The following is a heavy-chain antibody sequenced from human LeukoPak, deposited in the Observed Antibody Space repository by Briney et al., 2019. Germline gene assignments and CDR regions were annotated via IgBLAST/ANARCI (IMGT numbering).Heavy chain of an antibody. J-gene: IGHJ4*02. CDR1: GGSISSYY. V-gene: IGHV4-59*01. CDR2: IYYSGST. D-gene: IGHD3-9*01. Sequence: PSETLSLTCTVSGGSISSYYWSWIRQPPGKGLEWIGHIYYSGSTNYNPSLKSRVTISVDTSKNQFSLKLSSVTAADTAVYYCARGGYFDWLLPFDYWGQGTLVTVSS. CDR3: ARGGYFDWLLPFDY.